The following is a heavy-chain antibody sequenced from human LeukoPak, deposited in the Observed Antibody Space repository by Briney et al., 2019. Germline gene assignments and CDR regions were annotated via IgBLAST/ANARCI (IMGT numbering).Heavy chain of an antibody. Sequence: ASVNVSCKCSGYTFPSYGISWVRQAPGKGREWMGWINSYNGNTNYAQKLQGRVTMTTDTSTSTAYVELRSLRSDDTAVYYCARVFAFGGVIVETDAFDIWGQGTMVTVSS. CDR2: INSYNGNT. J-gene: IGHJ3*02. V-gene: IGHV1-18*04. CDR3: ARVFAFGGVIVETDAFDI. CDR1: GYTFPSYG. D-gene: IGHD3-16*02.